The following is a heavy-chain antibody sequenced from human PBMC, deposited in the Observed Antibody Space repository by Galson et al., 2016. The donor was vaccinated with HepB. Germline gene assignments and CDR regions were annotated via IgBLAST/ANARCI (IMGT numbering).Heavy chain of an antibody. D-gene: IGHD6-13*01. CDR3: AKIISPIGSTWWSGWYFDL. J-gene: IGHJ2*01. Sequence: SLRLSCAASGFTFDDYGMHWVRQAPGKGLEWVSGISWNSDSIAYADSVKGRFIISRDNAKNSLYLQMNSLRTEDTALYCCAKIISPIGSTWWSGWYFDLWGRGTLVTVSS. CDR1: GFTFDDYG. CDR2: ISWNSDSI. V-gene: IGHV3-9*01.